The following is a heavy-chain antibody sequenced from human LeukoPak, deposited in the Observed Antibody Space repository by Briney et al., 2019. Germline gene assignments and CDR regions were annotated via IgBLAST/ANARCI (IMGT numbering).Heavy chain of an antibody. Sequence: PSETLSLTCAVYGGSFSGYYWSWIRQPPGKGLEWIGEINHSGSTNYNPSLKSRVTISVDTSKNQFSLKLSSVTAADTAVYYCARGRGGDDYGNNWFDPWGQGTLVTVPS. J-gene: IGHJ5*02. CDR3: ARGRGGDDYGNNWFDP. D-gene: IGHD4-17*01. V-gene: IGHV4-34*01. CDR1: GGSFSGYY. CDR2: INHSGST.